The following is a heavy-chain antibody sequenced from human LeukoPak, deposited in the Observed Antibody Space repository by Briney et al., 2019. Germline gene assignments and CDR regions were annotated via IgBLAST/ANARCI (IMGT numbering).Heavy chain of an antibody. D-gene: IGHD3-9*01. V-gene: IGHV1-18*01. Sequence: ASVKVSCKASGYTFTSYGISWVRQAPGQGLEWTGWISAYNGNTNYAQKLQGRVTMTTDTSTSTAYMELRSLRSDDTAVYYCARDGDYDILTGFYYYYGMDVWGQGTTVTVSS. CDR2: ISAYNGNT. CDR1: GYTFTSYG. CDR3: ARDGDYDILTGFYYYYGMDV. J-gene: IGHJ6*02.